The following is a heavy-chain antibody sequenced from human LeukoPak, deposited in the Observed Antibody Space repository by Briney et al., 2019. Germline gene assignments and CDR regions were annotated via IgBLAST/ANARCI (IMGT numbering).Heavy chain of an antibody. Sequence: PSETLSLTCAVYGGSFSGYYWNWIRQAPGKGLEWIGEINHSGSTNYNPSLKSRLTMSVDTSKNQFSLKLTSVTAADTAVYYCASRHSSGYYSNAFDIWGQGTMVTVSS. D-gene: IGHD3-22*01. CDR3: ASRHSSGYYSNAFDI. V-gene: IGHV4-34*01. CDR1: GGSFSGYY. CDR2: INHSGST. J-gene: IGHJ3*02.